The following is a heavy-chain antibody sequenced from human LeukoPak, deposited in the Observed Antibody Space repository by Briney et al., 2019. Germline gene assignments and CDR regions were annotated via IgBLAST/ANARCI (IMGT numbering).Heavy chain of an antibody. D-gene: IGHD2-15*01. Sequence: GGSLRLSCAASGFTFSSYGMHWVRQAPGKGLEWVAVIWYDGSNKYYADSVKGRFTISRDNSKNTLYLQMNSLRAEDTAVYYCARDPYSYYYYGMDVWGQGTTVTV. J-gene: IGHJ6*02. CDR2: IWYDGSNK. V-gene: IGHV3-33*01. CDR3: ARDPYSYYYYGMDV. CDR1: GFTFSSYG.